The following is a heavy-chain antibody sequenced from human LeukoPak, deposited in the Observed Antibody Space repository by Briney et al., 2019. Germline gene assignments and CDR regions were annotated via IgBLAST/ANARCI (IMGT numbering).Heavy chain of an antibody. CDR2: IYYSGST. CDR1: GGSISSYY. CDR3: ARAKDYGSGPYTYYFDY. Sequence: SETLSLTCTVSGGSISSYYWSWIRQHPGKGLEWIGYIYYSGSTYYNPSLKSRVTISVDTSKNQFSLKLSSVTAADTAVYYCARAKDYGSGPYTYYFDYWGQGTLVTVSS. J-gene: IGHJ4*02. V-gene: IGHV4-59*06. D-gene: IGHD3-10*01.